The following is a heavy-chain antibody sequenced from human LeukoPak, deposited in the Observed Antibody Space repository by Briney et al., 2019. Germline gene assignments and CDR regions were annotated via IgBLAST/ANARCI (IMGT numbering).Heavy chain of an antibody. D-gene: IGHD1-26*01. CDR3: ARGSGSYSVQH. CDR1: GGSFSGYY. V-gene: IGHV4-34*01. J-gene: IGHJ1*01. CDR2: INHSGST. Sequence: PSETLSLTCAVYGGSFSGYYWSWIRQPPGKGLEWIGEINHSGSTNYNPSLKSRVTISVDTSKSQFSLKLSSVTAADTAVYYCARGSGSYSVQHWGQGTLVTVSS.